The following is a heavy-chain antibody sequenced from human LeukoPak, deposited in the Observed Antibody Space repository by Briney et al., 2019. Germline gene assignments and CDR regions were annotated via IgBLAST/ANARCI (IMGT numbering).Heavy chain of an antibody. D-gene: IGHD2-15*01. CDR2: IYYSGST. CDR3: ARNYCSGGSCYRFSYFDY. CDR1: GGSISSSSYY. V-gene: IGHV4-39*01. Sequence: SETLSLTCTVSGGSISSSSYYWGWIRQPPGKGLEWIGSIYYSGSTYYNPSLKSRVTISADTSKNQFSLKLSSVTAADTAVYYCARNYCSGGSCYRFSYFDYWGQGTLVTVSS. J-gene: IGHJ4*02.